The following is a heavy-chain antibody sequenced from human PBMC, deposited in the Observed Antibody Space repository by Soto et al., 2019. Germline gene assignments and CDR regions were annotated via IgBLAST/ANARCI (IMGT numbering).Heavy chain of an antibody. Sequence: QVQLVQSGAEVRKPGASVKVSCKASGYTFTNYDINWVRQATGQGLEWMGIINPSGGSTSYAQKFQGRVTMTRDTSTSTVYMELSSLRSEDTAVYYCARVIGSGCNDYWGQGTLVTVSS. CDR3: ARVIGSGCNDY. V-gene: IGHV1-46*01. J-gene: IGHJ4*02. CDR2: INPSGGST. D-gene: IGHD6-19*01. CDR1: GYTFTNYD.